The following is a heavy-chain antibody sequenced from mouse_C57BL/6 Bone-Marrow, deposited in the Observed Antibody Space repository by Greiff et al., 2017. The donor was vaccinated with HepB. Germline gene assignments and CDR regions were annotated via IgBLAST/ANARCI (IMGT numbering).Heavy chain of an antibody. J-gene: IGHJ3*01. CDR1: GYTFTSYW. CDR2: IDPSDSYT. CDR3: SRTGLLWSRAY. D-gene: IGHD2-1*01. V-gene: IGHV1-59*01. Sequence: QVQLQQPGAELVRPGTSVKLSCKASGYTFTSYWMHWVKQRPGQGLEWIGVIDPSDSYTNYNQKFKGKATLTVDTSSSTAYMQLSSLTSEDSAVYYCSRTGLLWSRAYWGQGTLVTVSA.